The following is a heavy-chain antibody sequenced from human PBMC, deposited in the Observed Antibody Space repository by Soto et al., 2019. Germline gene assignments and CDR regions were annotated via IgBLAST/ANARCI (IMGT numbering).Heavy chain of an antibody. J-gene: IGHJ4*02. CDR2: IYHSGST. CDR3: ARGSIITFGGVIAWFFDY. Sequence: QVQLQESGPGLVKPSGTLSLTCAVSSGSISSSNWWSWVRQPPGKGLEWIGQIYHSGSTNYNPSLKSRVTISVDKSKNQFSLKLSSVTAADTAVYYCARGSIITFGGVIAWFFDYWGQGTLVTVSS. D-gene: IGHD3-16*02. CDR1: SGSISSSNW. V-gene: IGHV4-4*02.